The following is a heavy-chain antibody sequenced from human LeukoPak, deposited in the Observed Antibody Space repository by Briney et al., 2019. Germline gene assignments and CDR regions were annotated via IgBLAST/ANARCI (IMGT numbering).Heavy chain of an antibody. CDR2: IIPILGIA. CDR1: GGTFSSYA. CDR3: ARAGWLVAGARFDY. J-gene: IGHJ4*02. V-gene: IGHV1-69*04. Sequence: ASVKVSCKASGGTFSSYAISWVRQAPGQGLEWMGRIIPILGIANYAQKFQGRVTITADKSTSTAYMELSSLRSEDTAVYYCARAGWLVAGARFDYWGQGTLVTVSS. D-gene: IGHD6-19*01.